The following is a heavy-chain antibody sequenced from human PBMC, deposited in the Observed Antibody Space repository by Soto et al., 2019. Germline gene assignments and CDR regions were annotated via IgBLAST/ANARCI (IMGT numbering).Heavy chain of an antibody. J-gene: IGHJ4*02. D-gene: IGHD3-22*01. CDR3: ARAIGPTLFDY. V-gene: IGHV3-13*04. Sequence: GGSLRLSCSASGFTSSSYDMHWVRQGPGKGLEWVSAIGTAGDTNYAGSVKGRFTISRENAKNSLYLQMNSLRAGDTAIYFCARAIGPTLFDYWGQGTLVTVSS. CDR2: IGTAGDT. CDR1: GFTSSSYD.